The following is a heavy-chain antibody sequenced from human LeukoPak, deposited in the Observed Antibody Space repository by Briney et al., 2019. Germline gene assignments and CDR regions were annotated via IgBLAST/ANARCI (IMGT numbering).Heavy chain of an antibody. CDR3: ARGVPSSYYDSSGYS. CDR1: DGSIRSATYH. V-gene: IGHV4-61*02. Sequence: SETLSLTCTVSDGSIRSATYHWNWIRQSAGKGLEWIGRIYTSGNTNYNPSLNNRVTMPVDTSKSQFSLQLSSVAAADTAVYYCARGVPSSYYDSSGYSWGHGTLVTVSS. D-gene: IGHD3-22*01. CDR2: IYTSGNT. J-gene: IGHJ5*01.